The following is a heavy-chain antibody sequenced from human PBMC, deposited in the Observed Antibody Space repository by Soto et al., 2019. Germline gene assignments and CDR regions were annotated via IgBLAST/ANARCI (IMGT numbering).Heavy chain of an antibody. J-gene: IGHJ6*02. D-gene: IGHD3-3*01. CDR1: GDAFSSYA. V-gene: IGHV1-3*05. CDR2: INIGSGNT. CDR3: ARDGGDCGYRLIYYTYIGLDV. Sequence: QVQLVQSGAEEKKPGASVKVSCKASGDAFSSYAMHWVRQAPGQGLEWMGWINIGSGNTEYSQNFQDRITITRDTSPRPGYIPRSRLRSEDTAVYYCARDGGDCGYRLIYYTYIGLDVWAQGTT.